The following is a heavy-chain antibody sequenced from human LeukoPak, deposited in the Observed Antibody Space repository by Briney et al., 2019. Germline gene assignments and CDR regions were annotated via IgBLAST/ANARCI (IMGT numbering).Heavy chain of an antibody. V-gene: IGHV3-23*01. CDR1: GFTFSSYA. Sequence: GASLRLSCAASGFTFSSYAMSWVRQAPGKGLEWVSAISGGGGGSTYYADSVKGRFTISRDNSKNTLYLQMNSLRAEDTAVYYCAKNRAGYNWYFDLWGRGTLVTVSS. D-gene: IGHD3-9*01. CDR2: ISGGGGGST. J-gene: IGHJ2*01. CDR3: AKNRAGYNWYFDL.